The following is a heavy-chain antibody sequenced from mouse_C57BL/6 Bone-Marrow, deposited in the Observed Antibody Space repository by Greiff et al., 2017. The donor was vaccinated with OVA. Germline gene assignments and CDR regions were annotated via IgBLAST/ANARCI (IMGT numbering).Heavy chain of an antibody. CDR3: ASRDYYGSSYDFDD. CDR2: INSDGGST. CDR1: AYEFPSHD. V-gene: IGHV5-2*01. Sequence: EVKLMESGGGLVQPGESLKLSCESNAYEFPSHDMSWVRKTPEKRLELVAAINSDGGSTYYPDTMERRFIISRDNTKKTLYLQMSSLRSEDTALYYCASRDYYGSSYDFDDWGQGTTLTVSS. J-gene: IGHJ2*01. D-gene: IGHD1-1*01.